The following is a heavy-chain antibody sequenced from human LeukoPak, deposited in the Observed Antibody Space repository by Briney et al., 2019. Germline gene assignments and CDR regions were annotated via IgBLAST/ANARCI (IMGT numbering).Heavy chain of an antibody. CDR2: ISWHIGYL. CDR1: GFSFYDYD. Sequence: PGGSLRLSCAASGFSFYDYDMQWVRQVPGKGLEWLSIISWHIGYLVYAHSVKGPFTISRDNAKNPLYLQMNSLRAEDTAFYYCAKVRGTYSSGYFFDYWGQGALVTVSS. J-gene: IGHJ4*02. D-gene: IGHD6-19*01. CDR3: AKVRGTYSSGYFFDY. V-gene: IGHV3-9*01.